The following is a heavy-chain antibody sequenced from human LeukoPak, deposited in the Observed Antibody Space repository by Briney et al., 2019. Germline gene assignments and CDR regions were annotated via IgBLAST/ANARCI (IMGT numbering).Heavy chain of an antibody. CDR1: GFTFSSYW. CDR2: IKQDGSEK. CDR3: ARDRALITMVRGVWSGMDV. V-gene: IGHV3-7*01. D-gene: IGHD3-10*01. Sequence: GGSLRLSCAASGFTFSSYWMSWVRQAPGKGREWVANIKQDGSEKYYVDSVKGRFTISRDNAKNSLYLQMNSLRAEDTAVYYCARDRALITMVRGVWSGMDVWGQGTTVTVSS. J-gene: IGHJ6*02.